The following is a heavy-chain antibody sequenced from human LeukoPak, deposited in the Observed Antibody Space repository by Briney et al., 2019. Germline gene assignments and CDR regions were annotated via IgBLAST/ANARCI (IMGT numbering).Heavy chain of an antibody. CDR1: GFTFTGYY. D-gene: IGHD3-3*01. CDR3: ARKRGVGVDTNAFDM. Sequence: ASVKVSRKASGFTFTGYYMHWVRQAPGQGLEWMGWINPNSDGSIYAQKFQGRVTMTRDTSISTAYMELSRLRSDDTAVYYCARKRGVGVDTNAFDMWGQGTMVTVSS. CDR2: INPNSDGS. J-gene: IGHJ3*02. V-gene: IGHV1-2*02.